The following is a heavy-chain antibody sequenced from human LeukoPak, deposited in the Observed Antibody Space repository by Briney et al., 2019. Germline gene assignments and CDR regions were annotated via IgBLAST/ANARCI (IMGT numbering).Heavy chain of an antibody. CDR3: ARREYGSGSYYPYFDY. J-gene: IGHJ4*02. D-gene: IGHD3-10*01. CDR2: ISGSGGST. Sequence: GGSLRLSRAASGFTFSSYAMSWVRQAPGKGLEWVSAISGSGGSTYYADSVKGRFTISRDNSKNTLYLQMNSLRAEDTAVYYCARREYGSGSYYPYFDYWGQGTLVTVSS. CDR1: GFTFSSYA. V-gene: IGHV3-23*01.